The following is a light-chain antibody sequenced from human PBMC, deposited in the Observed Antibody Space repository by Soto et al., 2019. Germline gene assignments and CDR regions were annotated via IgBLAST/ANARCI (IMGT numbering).Light chain of an antibody. CDR1: SSDVGSYNL. CDR2: EGS. CDR3: CSDAGSSTYLV. V-gene: IGLV2-23*01. Sequence: QSALTQPASVSGSPGQSITISCTGTSSDVGSYNLVSWYQQHPGKDPKLMIYEGSKRPSGVSNRFSGSKSGNTASLTSSGLQAEDEADYYCCSDAGSSTYLVFGGGTKVTVL. J-gene: IGLJ2*01.